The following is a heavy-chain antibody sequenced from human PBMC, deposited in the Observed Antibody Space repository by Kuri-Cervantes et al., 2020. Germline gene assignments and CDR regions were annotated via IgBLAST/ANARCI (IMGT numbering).Heavy chain of an antibody. D-gene: IGHD3-10*01. V-gene: IGHV3-74*01. CDR2: INSDGSST. CDR1: GFTFSSYW. J-gene: IGHJ4*02. Sequence: GGSLRLSCAASGFTFSSYWMHWVRQAPGKGLVWVSRINSDGSSTSYADSVKGRFTISRDNAKNTLYLQMNSLRAEDTAVYYCTTEIMYYYGSGTDYWGQGTLVTVSS. CDR3: TTEIMYYYGSGTDY.